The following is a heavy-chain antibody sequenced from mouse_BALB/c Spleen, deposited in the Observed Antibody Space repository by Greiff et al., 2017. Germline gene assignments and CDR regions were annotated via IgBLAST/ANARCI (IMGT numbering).Heavy chain of an antibody. J-gene: IGHJ4*01. D-gene: IGHD1-1*01. CDR2: ISYSGST. CDR1: GYSFTSGY. Sequence: EVQLMESGPSLVKPSQTLSLTCSVSGYSFTSGYWHWVRQSPGNELEYMGYISYSGSTYYNPAPKSRISITPDTSKNQYYLQLNSVTTEDTATYYCARRVATTHYAMDYWGKGTSVTVSS. V-gene: IGHV3-8*02. CDR3: ARRVATTHYAMDY.